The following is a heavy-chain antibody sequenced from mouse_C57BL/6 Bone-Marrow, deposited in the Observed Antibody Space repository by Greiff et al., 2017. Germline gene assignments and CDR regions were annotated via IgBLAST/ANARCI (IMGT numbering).Heavy chain of an antibody. J-gene: IGHJ4*01. CDR2: INPGSGGT. V-gene: IGHV1-54*01. D-gene: IGHD2-1*01. CDR3: ARREGNGYAMDY. CDR1: GYAFTNYL. Sequence: VQLQQSGAELVRPGTSVKVSCKASGYAFTNYLIEWVKQRPGQGLEWIGVINPGSGGTNYNEKFKGKATLTADKSSSTAYMQLSSLTSEDSAVYFCARREGNGYAMDYWGQGTSVTVSS.